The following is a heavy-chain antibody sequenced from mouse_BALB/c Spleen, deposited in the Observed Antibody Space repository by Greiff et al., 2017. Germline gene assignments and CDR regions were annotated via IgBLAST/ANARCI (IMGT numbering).Heavy chain of an antibody. CDR3: ARSGGFYGNRWFAY. V-gene: IGHV1-69*02. CDR1: GYTFTSYW. J-gene: IGHJ3*01. D-gene: IGHD2-1*01. CDR2: IDPSDSYT. Sequence: QVQLQQSGAELVKPGASVKLSCKASGYTFTSYWMHWVKQRPGQGLEWIGEIDPSDSYTNYNQKFKGKATLTVDKSSSTAYMQLSSLTSEDSAVYYCARSGGFYGNRWFAYWGQGTLVTVSA.